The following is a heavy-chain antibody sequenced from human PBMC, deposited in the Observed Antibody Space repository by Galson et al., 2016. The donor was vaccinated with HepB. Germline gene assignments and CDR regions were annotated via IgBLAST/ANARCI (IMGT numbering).Heavy chain of an antibody. V-gene: IGHV3-21*01. D-gene: IGHD6-6*01. J-gene: IGHJ6*02. Sequence: KGLEWVSSISSSGRYIYYADSVKGRFTISRDNAENSLYLQMNSLRAEDTAVYYCARDVWAARTDYYAMDVWGQGTTVTVSS. CDR3: ARDVWAARTDYYAMDV. CDR2: ISSSGRYI.